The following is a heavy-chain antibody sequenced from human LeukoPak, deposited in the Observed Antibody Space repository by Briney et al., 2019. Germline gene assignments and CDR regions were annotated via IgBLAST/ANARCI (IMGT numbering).Heavy chain of an antibody. CDR2: INHSGST. Sequence: SETLSLTCAVYGGSFSGYYWSWIRQPPGKGLEWIGEINHSGSTNYNPSLKSRVTISVDTSKNQFSLKLSSVTAADTAVYYCARVGSSWYRSYFDYWGQGTLVTVSS. CDR1: GGSFSGYY. D-gene: IGHD6-13*01. J-gene: IGHJ4*02. CDR3: ARVGSSWYRSYFDY. V-gene: IGHV4-34*01.